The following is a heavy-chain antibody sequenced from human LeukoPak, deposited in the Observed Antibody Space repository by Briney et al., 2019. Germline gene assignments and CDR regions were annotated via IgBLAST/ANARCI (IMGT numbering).Heavy chain of an antibody. V-gene: IGHV3-23*01. D-gene: IGHD1-26*01. Sequence: GGSLRLSCAASGFTFSSYAMSWVRQAPGKGLEWVSGISGSGGSTYYADSVKGRFTISRDNAKNSLYLQMDSLRAEDTAVYYCARVATGATTSNYFYYYMDVWGRGTTVTVSS. CDR2: ISGSGGST. CDR3: ARVATGATTSNYFYYYMDV. CDR1: GFTFSSYA. J-gene: IGHJ6*03.